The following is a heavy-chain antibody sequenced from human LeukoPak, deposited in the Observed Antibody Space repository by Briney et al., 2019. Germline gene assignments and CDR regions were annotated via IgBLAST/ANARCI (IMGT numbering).Heavy chain of an antibody. D-gene: IGHD5-18*01. CDR2: ISYDGSNK. V-gene: IGHV3-30*03. CDR1: GVIFSSYA. J-gene: IGHJ4*02. Sequence: PGGSLRLSSAASGVIFSSYAMHWVRQGPGKGLEWVAVISYDGSNKYYADSVKGRFTISRDNSKNPLYLQMDSLRAEDTAVYYCASPNTAMATRYFDYWGQGTLVTVSS. CDR3: ASPNTAMATRYFDY.